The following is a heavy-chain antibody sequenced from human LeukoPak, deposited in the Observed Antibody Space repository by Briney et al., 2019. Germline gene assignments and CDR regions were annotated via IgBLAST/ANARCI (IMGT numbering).Heavy chain of an antibody. Sequence: PGGSLRLSCAASGFTFSNAWMHWVRQAPGKGLEWVAIISYDGSNEYYADSVKGRFTISRDNSKNTLYLQMNSLRAADTAVSSFDYWGQGTLVTVSS. CDR3: DY. CDR1: GFTFSNAW. V-gene: IGHV3-30*03. J-gene: IGHJ4*02. CDR2: ISYDGSNE.